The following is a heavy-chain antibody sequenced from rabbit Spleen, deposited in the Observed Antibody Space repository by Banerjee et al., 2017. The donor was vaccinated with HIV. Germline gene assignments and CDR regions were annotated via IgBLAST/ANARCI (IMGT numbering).Heavy chain of an antibody. Sequence: QSLEESGGGLVKPGASLTLTCKASGLDFSGDSYDSYICWVRQAPGKGLEWIACIDIGSSGFTYFASWVNGRFTISKTSSTTVTLQMTSLTAADTATYFCVGDKESYGAAGDSAIYSLWGPGPWSPS. D-gene: IGHD6-1*01. J-gene: IGHJ4*01. CDR1: GLDFSGDSY. CDR2: IDIGSSGFT. V-gene: IGHV1S40*01. CDR3: VGDKESYGAAGDSAIYSL.